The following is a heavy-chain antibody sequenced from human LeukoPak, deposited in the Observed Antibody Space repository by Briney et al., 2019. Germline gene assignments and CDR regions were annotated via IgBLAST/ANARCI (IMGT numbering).Heavy chain of an antibody. CDR1: GGSISSYY. J-gene: IGHJ4*02. CDR2: IYSSGST. CDR3: AREAGHGYAPV. D-gene: IGHD2-2*03. Sequence: PSETLSLTCTVSGGSISSYYWSWIRQPAGEGLEWIGRIYSSGSTNYNPSLKSRVSMSVDTSKNQFSLKVRSVTASDTAVYYCAREAGHGYAPVWGQGILVTVSS. V-gene: IGHV4-4*07.